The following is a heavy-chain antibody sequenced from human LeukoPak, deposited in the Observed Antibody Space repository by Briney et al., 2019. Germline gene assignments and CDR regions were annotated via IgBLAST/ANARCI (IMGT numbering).Heavy chain of an antibody. V-gene: IGHV3-15*01. CDR3: SRFYGDYYYYSGMDV. Sequence: GGSLRLSCAASGFTFSNAWMSWVRQAPGKGLEWVGRIKSKTDGGTTDYAAPVKGRFTISRDDSKNTLYLQMNSLKTEDTAVYYCSRFYGDYYYYSGMDVWGQGTTVTVSS. J-gene: IGHJ6*02. CDR2: IKSKTDGGTT. D-gene: IGHD4-17*01. CDR1: GFTFSNAW.